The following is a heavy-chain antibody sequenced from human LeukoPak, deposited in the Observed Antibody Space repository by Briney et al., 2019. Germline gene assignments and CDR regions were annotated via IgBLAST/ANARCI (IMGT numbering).Heavy chain of an antibody. Sequence: PGGSLRLSCAASGFTVSSNYMSWVRQAPGKGLEWVSVIYSGGSTYYADSVKGRFTISRDNSKNTLYLQMNSLRAEDTAVYYCARSIAAAGTGYFDYWGQGTLVTVSS. CDR1: GFTVSSNY. D-gene: IGHD6-13*01. J-gene: IGHJ4*02. V-gene: IGHV3-53*01. CDR2: IYSGGST. CDR3: ARSIAAAGTGYFDY.